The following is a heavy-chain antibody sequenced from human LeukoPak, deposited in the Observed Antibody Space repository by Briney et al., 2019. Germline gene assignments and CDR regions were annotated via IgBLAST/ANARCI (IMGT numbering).Heavy chain of an antibody. V-gene: IGHV4-34*01. CDR3: ARGSGGDGY. J-gene: IGHJ4*02. CDR2: INHSGST. CDR1: GGSFSGYY. D-gene: IGHD2-21*02. Sequence: PSETLSLTCAVYGGSFSGYYWSWIRQPPGKGLEWIGEINHSGSTNYNPSLKSRVTISVDTPKNQFSLKLSSVTAADTAVYYCARGSGGDGYWGQGTLVTVSS.